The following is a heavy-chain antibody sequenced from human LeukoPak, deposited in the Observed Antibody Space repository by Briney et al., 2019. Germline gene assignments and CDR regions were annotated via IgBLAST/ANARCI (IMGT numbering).Heavy chain of an antibody. CDR2: INHSGST. CDR1: GGSFSGYY. V-gene: IGHV4-34*01. J-gene: IGHJ4*02. D-gene: IGHD1-26*01. Sequence: SETLSLTCAVYGGSFSGYYWSWIRQPPGKGLEWIGEINHSGSTNYNPSLKSRVTISVDTSKNQFSLKLSSVTAADTAVYYCARGTHVGFYDYWGQGTLDTVSS. CDR3: ARGTHVGFYDY.